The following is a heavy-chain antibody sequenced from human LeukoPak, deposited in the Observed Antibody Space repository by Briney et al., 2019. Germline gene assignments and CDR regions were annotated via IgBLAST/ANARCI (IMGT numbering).Heavy chain of an antibody. Sequence: GGSLRLSCAASGFTFSSYGMHWVRQAPGKGLEWVAFIRYDGSNKYYADSVKGRFTISRDNSKNTLYLQMNSLRAEDTAVHYCAKGRGDYVWGSYRPNWFDPWGQGTLVTVSS. J-gene: IGHJ5*02. CDR3: AKGRGDYVWGSYRPNWFDP. CDR2: IRYDGSNK. CDR1: GFTFSSYG. V-gene: IGHV3-30*02. D-gene: IGHD3-16*02.